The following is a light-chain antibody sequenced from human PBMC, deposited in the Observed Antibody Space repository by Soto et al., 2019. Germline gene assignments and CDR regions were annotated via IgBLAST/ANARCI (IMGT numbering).Light chain of an antibody. V-gene: IGKV3-20*01. CDR2: GAS. CDR1: QTVSSGF. CDR3: HQYYSEPTT. J-gene: IGKJ4*01. Sequence: EIVLTQSTGTLSVSPGERATVSCRASQTVSSGFLAWYQQTVGQAPMRLIYGASTRATGIPDMFSCSGSGPDFTLTIDRLEPEDFAVYYCHQYYSEPTTFGGGTKLEIK.